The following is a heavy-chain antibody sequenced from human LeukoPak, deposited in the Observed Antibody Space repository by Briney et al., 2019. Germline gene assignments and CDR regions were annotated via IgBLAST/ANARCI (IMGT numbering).Heavy chain of an antibody. CDR1: GGSLSSYY. Sequence: SETLSLTCTVSGGSLSSYYWSWIRQPPGKGLEWIGYILYSGSTNYNPSLKSRVPISVDTSKNQFSLKLRSVTAADTAVYYCARAPYYYYMDVWGEGTTVTVSS. CDR2: ILYSGST. CDR3: ARAPYYYYMDV. J-gene: IGHJ6*03. V-gene: IGHV4-59*01.